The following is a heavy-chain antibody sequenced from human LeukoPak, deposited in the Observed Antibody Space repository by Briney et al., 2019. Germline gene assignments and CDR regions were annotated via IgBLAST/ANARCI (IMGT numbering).Heavy chain of an antibody. J-gene: IGHJ6*02. V-gene: IGHV4-34*01. CDR2: INHSGST. Sequence: SETLSLTCAVYGGSFSGYYWSWIRQPPGKGLEWIGEINHSGSTNYNPSLKSRVTKSVDTSKNQFSLKLSSVTAADTAVYYCARGPGYSYGYQTYYYYGMDVWGQGTTVTVSS. D-gene: IGHD5-18*01. CDR1: GGSFSGYY. CDR3: ARGPGYSYGYQTYYYYGMDV.